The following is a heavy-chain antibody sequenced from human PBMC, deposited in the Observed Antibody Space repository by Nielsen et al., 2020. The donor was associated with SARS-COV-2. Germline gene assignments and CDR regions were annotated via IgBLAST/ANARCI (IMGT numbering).Heavy chain of an antibody. J-gene: IGHJ4*02. D-gene: IGHD4-17*01. CDR3: ARDLSFGHGDYAV. V-gene: IGHV3-33*08. Sequence: GGSLRLSCAASGSTFSSSWMHWVRQAPGKGLEWVAVIWYDGSNKYYADSVKGRFTISRDNSKNTLYLQMNSLRAEDTAVYYCARDLSFGHGDYAVWGQGTLVTVSS. CDR1: GSTFSSSW. CDR2: IWYDGSNK.